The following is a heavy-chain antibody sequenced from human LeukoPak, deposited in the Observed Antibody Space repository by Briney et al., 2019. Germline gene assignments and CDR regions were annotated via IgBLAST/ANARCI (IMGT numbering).Heavy chain of an antibody. V-gene: IGHV4-4*02. CDR2: IYHSGST. Sequence: SGTLSLTCAVSGGSISSSNWWSWVRQPPGKGLEWIGEIYHSGSTNYNPSLKSRVTISVDKSENQFSLKLSSVTAADTAVYYCASRYSYGAFDIWGQGTMVTVSS. J-gene: IGHJ3*02. CDR3: ASRYSYGAFDI. D-gene: IGHD3-16*02. CDR1: GGSISSSNW.